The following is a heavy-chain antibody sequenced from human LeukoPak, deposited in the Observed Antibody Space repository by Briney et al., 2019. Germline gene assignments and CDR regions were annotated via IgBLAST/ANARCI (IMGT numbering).Heavy chain of an antibody. CDR2: IFPGDSDT. V-gene: IGHV5-51*01. CDR3: ATSESQTKFDY. D-gene: IGHD1/OR15-1a*01. CDR1: GYIFTTYW. Sequence: GESLKISCQGSGYIFTTYWIGWVRQMPGRGLEWMGIIFPGDSDTIYSPSFQGQVTISADKSINTAYLQWSSLKASDTAMYYCATSESQTKFDYWGQGTLVTASS. J-gene: IGHJ4*02.